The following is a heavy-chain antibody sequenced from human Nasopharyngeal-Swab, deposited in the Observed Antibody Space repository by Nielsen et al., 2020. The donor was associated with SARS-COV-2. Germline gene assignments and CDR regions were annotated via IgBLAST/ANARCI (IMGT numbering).Heavy chain of an antibody. V-gene: IGHV3-21*01. Sequence: GRSLRLSCAGSGFTFNSHSMIWVRQVPGEGLEWVSSFRGSGSYVYYADSVKGRFTISKDSAKHSLYLQMNSLRADDPAVYFCARIAGRGSIYYYYMDVWGTGTTVTVSS. CDR3: ARIAGRGSIYYYYMDV. J-gene: IGHJ6*03. CDR2: FRGSGSYV. CDR1: GFTFNSHS. D-gene: IGHD1-26*01.